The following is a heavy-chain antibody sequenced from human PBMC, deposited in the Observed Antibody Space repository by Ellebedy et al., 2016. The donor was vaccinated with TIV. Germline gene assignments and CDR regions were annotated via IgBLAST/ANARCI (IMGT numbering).Heavy chain of an antibody. CDR2: IYYSGST. Sequence: SETLSLTCTVSGGSISSGGYYWSWIRQHPGRGLEWIGYIYYSGSTSYNPSLKSRVSISVDTSKNLFSLRLSSVTAADTAVYYCARSYCSTTTCYSRDDAFDIWGQGTMVTVSS. CDR3: ARSYCSTTTCYSRDDAFDI. D-gene: IGHD2-2*02. CDR1: GGSISSGGYY. J-gene: IGHJ3*02. V-gene: IGHV4-31*03.